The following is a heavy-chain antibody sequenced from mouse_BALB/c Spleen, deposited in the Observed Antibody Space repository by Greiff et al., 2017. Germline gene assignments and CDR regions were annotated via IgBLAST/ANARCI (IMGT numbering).Heavy chain of an antibody. J-gene: IGHJ4*01. CDR2: ISSGGSYT. V-gene: IGHV5-9-3*01. CDR3: ARYGNYAMDY. CDR1: GFTFSSYA. Sequence: EVNVVESGGGLVKPGGSLKLSCAASGFTFSSYAMSWVRQTPEKRLEWVATISSGGSYTYYPDSVKGRFTISRDNAKNTLYLQMSSLRSEDTAMYYCARYGNYAMDYWGQGTSVTVSS. D-gene: IGHD2-1*01.